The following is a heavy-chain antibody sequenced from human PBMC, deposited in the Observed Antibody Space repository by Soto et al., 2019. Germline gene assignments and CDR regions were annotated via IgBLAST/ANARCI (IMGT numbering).Heavy chain of an antibody. J-gene: IGHJ3*01. D-gene: IGHD3-10*01. CDR3: ARGVRGHYGFDV. V-gene: IGHV3-74*01. Sequence: EVQLVESGGGLVQPGESLRPSCAASAFIFSDYWIHWVRQAPGKGLVWVSRIKFDGSSANYADSVKGRFTISRDNAKDTVYLQMNSLGAEATAVYYCARGVRGHYGFDVWGQGTMVTVSS. CDR2: IKFDGSSA. CDR1: AFIFSDYW.